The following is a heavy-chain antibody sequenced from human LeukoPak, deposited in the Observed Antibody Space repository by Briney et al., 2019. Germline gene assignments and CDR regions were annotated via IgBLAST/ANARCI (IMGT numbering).Heavy chain of an antibody. CDR1: GFTFSSYG. CDR3: AKDQGIVVRGVYHYYGMDV. V-gene: IGHV3-30*18. Sequence: GRSLRLSCAASGFTFSSYGMHWVRQAPGKGLEWVAVISFDGRDKYYADSVKGRFTISRDNSKNTLYLQMNSLRGEDTAVYSCAKDQGIVVRGVYHYYGMDVWGQGTTVTVSS. CDR2: ISFDGRDK. J-gene: IGHJ6*02. D-gene: IGHD3-10*01.